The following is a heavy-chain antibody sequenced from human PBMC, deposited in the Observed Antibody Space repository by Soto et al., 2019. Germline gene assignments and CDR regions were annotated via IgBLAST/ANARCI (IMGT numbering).Heavy chain of an antibody. CDR1: GFTFSMYS. CDR2: IPQDGVDG. CDR3: ARDHLILPAHDFFYGSDV. J-gene: IGHJ6*02. Sequence: GGSLRLSCEVSGFTFSMYSMSWVRQSPGKGLEWVAKIPQDGVDGHYADSVKGRFTISRDNGKNSLYLQLNNLRAEDTAVYYCARDHLILPAHDFFYGSDVWGRGATVTVSS. D-gene: IGHD2-21*02. V-gene: IGHV3-7*03.